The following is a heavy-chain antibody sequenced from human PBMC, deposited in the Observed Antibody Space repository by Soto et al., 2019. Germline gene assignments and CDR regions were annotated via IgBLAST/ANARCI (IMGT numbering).Heavy chain of an antibody. V-gene: IGHV3-23*01. Sequence: EVQLLESGGGSVQPGGSLKLSCAVSGFTFSIYAMCWVRQAPGRGPEWVAGINDDGDGTYYADSAKGRFTISRDNSKNTLYLQMNSLRAEDTAVYYCAREEWTDRRPYLYSGMDVWGQGTTVTVSS. J-gene: IGHJ6*02. CDR2: INDDGDGT. CDR1: GFTFSIYA. CDR3: AREEWTDRRPYLYSGMDV. D-gene: IGHD3-3*01.